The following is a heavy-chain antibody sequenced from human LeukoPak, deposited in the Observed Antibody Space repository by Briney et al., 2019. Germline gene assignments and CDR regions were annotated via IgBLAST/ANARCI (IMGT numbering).Heavy chain of an antibody. V-gene: IGHV4-31*03. CDR2: IYYSGSS. CDR3: ARNRDGYDSFDY. J-gene: IGHJ4*02. CDR1: GYSISSGYY. Sequence: SETLSLTCTVSGYSISSGYYWGWIRQHPGKGLEWIGYIYYSGSSYYNSSLRSRVTISVDTSKNHFSLKLSSVTAADTAVYYCARNRDGYDSFDYWGQGTLVTVSS. D-gene: IGHD5-24*01.